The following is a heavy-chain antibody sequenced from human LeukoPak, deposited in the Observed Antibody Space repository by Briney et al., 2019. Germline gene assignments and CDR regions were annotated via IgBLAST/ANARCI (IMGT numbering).Heavy chain of an antibody. D-gene: IGHD4-11*01. CDR3: ASISHSLFS. V-gene: IGHV3-30*01. J-gene: IGHJ4*02. CDR1: GFTFSSYA. Sequence: GGSLRLSCAASGFTFSSYAMHWVRQAPGKGLEWVAVISYDGSNKYYADSVKGRFTISRDNSKNTLYLQMNSLRAEDTAVYYCASISHSLFSWGQGTLVTVSS. CDR2: ISYDGSNK.